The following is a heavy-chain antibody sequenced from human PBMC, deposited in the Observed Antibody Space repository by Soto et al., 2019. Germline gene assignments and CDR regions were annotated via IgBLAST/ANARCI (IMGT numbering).Heavy chain of an antibody. CDR3: AHVYWAASGTRYYFDY. Sequence: QITLKESGPTLVKPTQTLTLTCTFSGFSFSTSAVGVGWIRQPPGKALEWLALIYWDDDKRYSPSLKSRLTIPKDTSRNPVVVTMTNMDPVDTATYYCAHVYWAASGTRYYFDYWGQGTLVTVSS. CDR1: GFSFSTSAVG. V-gene: IGHV2-5*02. J-gene: IGHJ4*02. D-gene: IGHD6-13*01. CDR2: IYWDDDK.